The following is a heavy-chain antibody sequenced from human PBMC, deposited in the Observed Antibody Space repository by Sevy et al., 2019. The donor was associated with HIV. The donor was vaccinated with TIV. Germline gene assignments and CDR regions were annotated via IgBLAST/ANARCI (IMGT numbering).Heavy chain of an antibody. D-gene: IGHD3-22*01. CDR3: TTNVSNVYYYGYYYYGMYV. CDR2: IKSKTDGGTT. J-gene: IGHJ6*02. CDR1: GFTFSNAW. V-gene: IGHV3-15*01. Sequence: GGSLRLSCAASGFTFSNAWMSWVRQAPGKGLEWVGRIKSKTDGGTTDYAAPVKGRFTISRDNSKNTMYLQMSSLNTVDTVVYYCTTNVSNVYYYGYYYYGMYVWGQETTVTVSS.